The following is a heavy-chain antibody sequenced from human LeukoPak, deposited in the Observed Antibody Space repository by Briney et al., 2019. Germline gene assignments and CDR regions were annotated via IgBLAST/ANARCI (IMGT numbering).Heavy chain of an antibody. CDR3: ARDLYYYGSGSYYYGMDV. V-gene: IGHV1-46*01. J-gene: IGHJ6*02. Sequence: ASVKVSCKASGYTFTSYYMHWVRQAPGQGLEWMGIINPSDSSTTYAQKFQGRVTMTRETSTSTVYMELSSLRSEDTAVYYCARDLYYYGSGSYYYGMDVWGQGTTVTVPS. CDR1: GYTFTSYY. D-gene: IGHD3-10*01. CDR2: INPSDSST.